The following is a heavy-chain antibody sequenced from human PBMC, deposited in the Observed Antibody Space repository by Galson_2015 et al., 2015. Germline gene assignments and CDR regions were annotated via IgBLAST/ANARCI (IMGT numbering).Heavy chain of an antibody. V-gene: IGHV3-74*01. D-gene: IGHD3-16*01. J-gene: IGHJ4*02. CDR2: INGDETNT. CDR3: AREPSWGFDY. CDR1: GFTFSSYW. Sequence: SLRLSCAASGFTFSSYWMHWVRQAPGKGLLWVSRINGDETNTAYADSVKGRFTISRDNAKNTLYLQMNSLRAEDMAVYYCAREPSWGFDYWGRGTLVTVSS.